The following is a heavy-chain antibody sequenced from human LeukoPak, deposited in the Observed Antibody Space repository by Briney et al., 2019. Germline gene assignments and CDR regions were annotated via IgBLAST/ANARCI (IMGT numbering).Heavy chain of an antibody. CDR1: GGSVSSGSYY. J-gene: IGHJ4*02. CDR2: IYYSGST. CDR3: ARQGAATAPAFDY. D-gene: IGHD6-13*01. Sequence: PSETLSLTCTVSGGSVSSGSYYWSWIRQPPGKGLEWIGYIYYSGSTNYNPSLKSRVTISVDTSKNQFSLKLSSVTAADTAVYYCARQGAATAPAFDYWGQGTLVTVSS. V-gene: IGHV4-61*01.